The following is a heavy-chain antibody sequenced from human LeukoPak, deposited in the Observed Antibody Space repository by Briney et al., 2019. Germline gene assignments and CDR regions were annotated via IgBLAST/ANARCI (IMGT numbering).Heavy chain of an antibody. V-gene: IGHV7-4-1*02. CDR3: AGGDYETQGYQPR. J-gene: IGHJ4*02. Sequence: ASVKVSCKASGYIFTSYVLHWVRQAPGQGLEWMGWINTNTGNPTYAQGFTGRFVFSLDTSVSTAYLQISSLKAEDTAVYYCAGGDYETQGYQPRWRQGNLVPVSS. D-gene: IGHD3-22*01. CDR2: INTNTGNP. CDR1: GYIFTSYV.